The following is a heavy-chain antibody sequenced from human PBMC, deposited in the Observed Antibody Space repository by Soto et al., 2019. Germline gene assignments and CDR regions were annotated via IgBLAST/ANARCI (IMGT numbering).Heavy chain of an antibody. J-gene: IGHJ4*02. CDR1: GGSVCSGSYY. Sequence: LVTLSLPCTVSGGSVCSGSYYWSWIRQPPGKGLEWIGYIYYSGSTNYNPSLKSRVTISVDTSKNQFSLKLSSVTAADTAVYYCARAAMVRGVIIVGGFDYWGQGTLVTVSS. V-gene: IGHV4-61*01. D-gene: IGHD3-10*01. CDR2: IYYSGST. CDR3: ARAAMVRGVIIVGGFDY.